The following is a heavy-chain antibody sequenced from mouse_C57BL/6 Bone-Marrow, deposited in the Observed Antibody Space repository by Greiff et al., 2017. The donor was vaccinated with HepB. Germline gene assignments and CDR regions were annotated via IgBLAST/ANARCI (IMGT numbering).Heavy chain of an antibody. V-gene: IGHV1-61*01. J-gene: IGHJ3*01. D-gene: IGHD1-1*01. CDR3: ARKNYYGNSVGFAY. CDR2: IYPSDSET. Sequence: QVQLQQPGAELVRPGSSVKLSCKASGYTFTSYWMDWVKQRPGQGLEWIGNIYPSDSETHYNQKFKDKATLTVDKSSSTAYMQLSSLTSEDSAVYYCARKNYYGNSVGFAYWGQGTLITVSA. CDR1: GYTFTSYW.